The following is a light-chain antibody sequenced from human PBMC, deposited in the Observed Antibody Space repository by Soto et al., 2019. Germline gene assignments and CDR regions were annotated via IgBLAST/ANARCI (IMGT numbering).Light chain of an antibody. J-gene: IGLJ1*01. V-gene: IGLV2-14*03. CDR2: DVS. CDR3: SSYTSSTTFGV. Sequence: QSVLTQPASVSGSPGQSITISCTGTSSDFGGYNYVSWYQQHPGRVPKLLIYDVSYRPSGVSNRFSGSKSGNTASLTISGLHAEDEAEYYCSSYTSSTTFGVFGTGTKVTDL. CDR1: SSDFGGYNY.